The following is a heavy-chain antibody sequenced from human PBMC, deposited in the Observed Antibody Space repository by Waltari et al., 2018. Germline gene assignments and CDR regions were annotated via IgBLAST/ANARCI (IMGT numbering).Heavy chain of an antibody. Sequence: EVQLVESGGGLAQPGGSLRLSGAASGLSFSNYWMTWVRQASGKGPEWVATIKPDGSAKYYMDSVKGRFTISRDNAKNSLYLQMNNLRVEDTAVYYCTRGGRDSSWYWRDWGQGTLVTVSS. CDR3: TRGGRDSSWYWRD. J-gene: IGHJ4*02. D-gene: IGHD6-13*01. CDR2: IKPDGSAK. V-gene: IGHV3-7*01. CDR1: GLSFSNYW.